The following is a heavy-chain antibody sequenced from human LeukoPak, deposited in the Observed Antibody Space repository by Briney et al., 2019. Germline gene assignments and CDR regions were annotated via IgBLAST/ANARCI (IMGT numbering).Heavy chain of an antibody. CDR3: AREGIVVVPAAIFGYYGMDV. Sequence: SQTLSLTCAISGDSVSSNSAAWNWIRQSPSRGLEWLGRTYYRSKWYNDYAVSVKSRITINPDTSKNQFSLQLNSVTPEDTAVYYCAREGIVVVPAAIFGYYGMDVWGQGTTATVSS. V-gene: IGHV6-1*01. J-gene: IGHJ6*02. CDR2: TYYRSKWYN. D-gene: IGHD2-2*01. CDR1: GDSVSSNSAA.